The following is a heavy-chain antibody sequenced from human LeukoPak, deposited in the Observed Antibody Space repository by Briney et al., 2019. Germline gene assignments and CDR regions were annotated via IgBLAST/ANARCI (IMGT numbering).Heavy chain of an antibody. Sequence: GASVKVSCKASGYTFTSYGISWVRQAPGQGLEWMGWISAYNGNTNYAQKLQGRVTMTTDTSTSTAYMELRSLRSDDTAVYYCVRAPKWILWFGEPLIYFDYGGQGTLVTVSS. V-gene: IGHV1-18*01. CDR2: ISAYNGNT. CDR1: GYTFTSYG. CDR3: VRAPKWILWFGEPLIYFDY. D-gene: IGHD3-10*01. J-gene: IGHJ4*02.